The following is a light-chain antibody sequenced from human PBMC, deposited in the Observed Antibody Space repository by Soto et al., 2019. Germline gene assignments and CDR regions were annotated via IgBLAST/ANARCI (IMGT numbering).Light chain of an antibody. V-gene: IGKV3-15*01. CDR1: QGVSTY. J-gene: IGKJ4*01. Sequence: EIVMTQSPATLSVSPGERATLFCRASQGVSTYLAWYQQKPGQAPRLLIYGPSTRATGIPARFSGSGSGTKFPLTISGLQSEDFAFYSCKKYYDCPLTFGGGPKGEVK. CDR3: KKYYDCPLT. CDR2: GPS.